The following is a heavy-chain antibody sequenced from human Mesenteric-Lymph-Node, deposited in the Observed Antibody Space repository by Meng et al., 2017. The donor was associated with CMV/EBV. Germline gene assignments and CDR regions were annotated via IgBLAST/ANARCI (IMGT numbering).Heavy chain of an antibody. CDR1: GYSFTSYW. V-gene: IGHV5-51*01. D-gene: IGHD2-21*01. CDR3: ARRDHNYYGMDV. Sequence: GESLKISCKGSGYSFTSYWIGWVRQMPGKGLEWMGVIYPGDSDTKYSPTFQGQVTISADKSTGSACLQWSSLKASDTAMYYCARRDHNYYGMDVWGQGTTVTVSS. J-gene: IGHJ6*02. CDR2: IYPGDSDT.